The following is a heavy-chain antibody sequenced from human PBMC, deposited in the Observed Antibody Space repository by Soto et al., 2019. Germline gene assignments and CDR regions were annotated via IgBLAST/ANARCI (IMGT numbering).Heavy chain of an antibody. J-gene: IGHJ6*02. D-gene: IGHD3-10*01. CDR1: GYSFTSYW. Sequence: GESLKIFCKGSGYSFTSYWIGWVRQMPGKGLEWMGIIYPGDSDTRYSPSFQGQVTISADKSISTAYLQWSSLKASDTAMYYCAGGGVRGVITRTRDYYGMDVWGQGTMVTVSS. CDR3: AGGGVRGVITRTRDYYGMDV. CDR2: IYPGDSDT. V-gene: IGHV5-51*01.